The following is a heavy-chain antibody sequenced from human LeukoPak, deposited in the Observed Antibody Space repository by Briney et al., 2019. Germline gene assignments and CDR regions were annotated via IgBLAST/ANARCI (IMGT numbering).Heavy chain of an antibody. Sequence: GGSLRLSCAASGFTFSSYAMSWVRQAPAKGVEWVSAISGSGGRTYYADSVKGRFTISRDNSKNTLYLQMNSLRAEATAVYYCAKEGGYAQHGRTPHWFEPCGEGTLVTLSS. CDR3: AKEGGYAQHGRTPHWFEP. D-gene: IGHD6-19*01. CDR1: GFTFSSYA. CDR2: ISGSGGRT. J-gene: IGHJ5*02. V-gene: IGHV3-23*01.